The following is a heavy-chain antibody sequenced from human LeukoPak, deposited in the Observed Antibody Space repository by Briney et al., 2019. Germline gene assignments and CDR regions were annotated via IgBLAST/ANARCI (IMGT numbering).Heavy chain of an antibody. D-gene: IGHD2-15*01. Sequence: SETLSLTCTVSGGSVSSGSYYWSWIRQPPGKGLEWIGYIYYSGGSTNYHPSLKSRVTISVDTSKNQFSLKLSSVTAADTAVYYCARVGPNCSGGSCYLNWFDPWGQGTLVTVSS. CDR3: ARVGPNCSGGSCYLNWFDP. J-gene: IGHJ5*02. V-gene: IGHV4-61*01. CDR2: IYYSGGST. CDR1: GGSVSSGSYY.